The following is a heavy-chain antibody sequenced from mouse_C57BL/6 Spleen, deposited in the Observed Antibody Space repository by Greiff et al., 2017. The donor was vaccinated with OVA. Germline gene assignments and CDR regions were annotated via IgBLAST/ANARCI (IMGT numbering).Heavy chain of an antibody. V-gene: IGHV1-22*01. CDR1: GYTFTDYN. CDR2: INPNNGGT. J-gene: IGHJ3*01. D-gene: IGHD1-1*01. CDR3: AGCAYDHGSSDPYD. Sequence: EVQLQQSGPELVKPGASVKMSCKASGYTFTDYNMHWVKQSHGKSLEWIGYINPNNGGTSYNQKFKGKATLTANKSSSTAYMELRSLTSEASAVYYGAGCAYDHGSSDPYDWGQATLVTVAA.